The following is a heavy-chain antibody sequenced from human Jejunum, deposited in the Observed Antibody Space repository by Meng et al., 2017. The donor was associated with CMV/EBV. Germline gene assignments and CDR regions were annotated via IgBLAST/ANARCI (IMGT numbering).Heavy chain of an antibody. CDR1: FNFSEYG. J-gene: IGHJ4*02. V-gene: IGHV3-23*01. Sequence: FNFSEYGMSWVRQAPGKGLEWVSIISGSGDSTYYAGSVKGRFTISRDNSKKTLYLQMNNLRADDTAIYYCTKDRSGPAAMPTVVPFDHWGQGTLVTVSS. D-gene: IGHD2-2*01. CDR3: TKDRSGPAAMPTVVPFDH. CDR2: ISGSGDST.